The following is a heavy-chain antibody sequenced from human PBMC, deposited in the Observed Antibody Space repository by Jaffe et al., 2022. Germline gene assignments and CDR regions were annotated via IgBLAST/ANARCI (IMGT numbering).Heavy chain of an antibody. Sequence: QVQLQESGPGLVKPSGTLSLTCAVSGGSISSSNWWSWIRQPPGKGLEWIGEIYHSGSTNYNPSLKSRVTISVDKSKNQFSLKLSSVTAADTAVYYCAREKYYDILTGPPYDAFDIWGQGTMVTVSS. D-gene: IGHD3-9*01. CDR1: GGSISSSNW. CDR2: IYHSGST. V-gene: IGHV4-4*02. CDR3: AREKYYDILTGPPYDAFDI. J-gene: IGHJ3*02.